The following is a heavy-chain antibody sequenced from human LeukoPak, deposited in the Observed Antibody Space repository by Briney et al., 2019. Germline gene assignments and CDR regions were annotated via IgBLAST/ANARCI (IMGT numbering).Heavy chain of an antibody. CDR2: ISAYNGNT. V-gene: IGHV1-18*04. CDR3: ARGNLLWFGELSNWFDP. J-gene: IGHJ5*02. D-gene: IGHD3-10*01. Sequence: ASVKVSCKASGYTFTGYYMHWVRQAPGQGLEWMGWISAYNGNTNYAQKLQGRVTMTTDTSTSTAYMELRSLRSDDTAVYYCARGNLLWFGELSNWFDPWGQGTLVTVSS. CDR1: GYTFTGYY.